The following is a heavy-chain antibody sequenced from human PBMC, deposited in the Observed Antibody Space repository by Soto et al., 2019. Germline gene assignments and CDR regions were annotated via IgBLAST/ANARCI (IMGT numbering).Heavy chain of an antibody. CDR3: ARDFGDIVATDWSYFDY. CDR2: ISSSGSTI. D-gene: IGHD5-12*01. CDR1: GLSFYNYY. V-gene: IGHV3-11*01. J-gene: IGHJ4*02. Sequence: GGSMGIPRAASGLSFYNYYMNWSRQAPGQGLEWVSYISSSGSTIYYADSVKGRFTISRDNAKNSLYLQMNSLRAEDTAVYYCARDFGDIVATDWSYFDYWGQGTLVTVFS.